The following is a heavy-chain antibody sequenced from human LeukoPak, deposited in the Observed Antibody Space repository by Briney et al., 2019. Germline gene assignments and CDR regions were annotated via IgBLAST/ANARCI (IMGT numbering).Heavy chain of an antibody. V-gene: IGHV4-39*01. CDR3: ARHITYYYGSDYFYMDV. CDR2: IYYSGST. D-gene: IGHD3-10*01. CDR1: GGSISSSSYY. Sequence: SETLSLTCTVSGGSISSSSYYWGWIRQPPGKGLEWIGSIYYSGSTSYNVSLTSRVTISVDTSKNQFSLKLSSVTAADTAVYYCARHITYYYGSDYFYMDVWGKGTTVTISS. J-gene: IGHJ6*03.